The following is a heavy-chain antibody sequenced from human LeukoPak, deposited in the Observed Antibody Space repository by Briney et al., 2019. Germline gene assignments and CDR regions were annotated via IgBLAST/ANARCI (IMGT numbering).Heavy chain of an antibody. CDR1: GFTFSDYA. Sequence: PGGSLRLSCAASGFTFSDYAMSWVRRAPGKGLEWVSAITASGATTYYADSVKGRFTISRDNSKNTLYLQMNSLRAEDTAVYYCAKDFNAAAGPFDYWGQGTLVTVSS. J-gene: IGHJ4*02. D-gene: IGHD6-13*01. CDR2: ITASGATT. V-gene: IGHV3-23*01. CDR3: AKDFNAAAGPFDY.